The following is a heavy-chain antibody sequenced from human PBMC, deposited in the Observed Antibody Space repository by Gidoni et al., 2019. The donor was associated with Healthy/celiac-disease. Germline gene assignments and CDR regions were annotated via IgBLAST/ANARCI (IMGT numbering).Heavy chain of an antibody. D-gene: IGHD6-19*01. CDR1: GGSISSSSDY. Sequence: QLQLQESGPGLVKPSETLSLTCTVSGGSISSSSDYWGWIRQPPGKGLEWIGSIYYSGSTYYNPSLKSRVTIFVDTSKNQFSLKLSSVPAADTAVYYCARHTPGSGRGTGWFDPWGQGTLVTVSS. V-gene: IGHV4-39*01. CDR2: IYYSGST. CDR3: ARHTPGSGRGTGWFDP. J-gene: IGHJ5*02.